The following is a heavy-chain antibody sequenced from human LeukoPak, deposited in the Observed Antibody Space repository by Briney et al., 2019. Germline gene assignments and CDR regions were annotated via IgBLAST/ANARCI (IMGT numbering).Heavy chain of an antibody. CDR2: MNQDGNEK. CDR1: GFTFSNNW. CDR3: ARGGPSGSYPFDY. V-gene: IGHV3-7*01. D-gene: IGHD1-26*01. Sequence: PGGSLRLSCAASGFTFSNNWMSWVRQAPGKGLEWVANMNQDGNEKYYVDSVKGRFTISRDNAKNSLYLQMNSLRAGDTAVYYCARGGPSGSYPFDYWGQGTLVTVSS. J-gene: IGHJ4*02.